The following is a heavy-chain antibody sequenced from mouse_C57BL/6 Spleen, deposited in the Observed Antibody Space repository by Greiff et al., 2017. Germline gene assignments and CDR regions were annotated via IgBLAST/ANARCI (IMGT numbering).Heavy chain of an antibody. CDR2: IDPSDSYT. V-gene: IGHV1-59*01. D-gene: IGHD2-2*01. J-gene: IGHJ4*01. CDR1: GYTFTSYW. CDR3: ARGVDGYDGYAMDY. Sequence: QVQLQQPGAELVRPGTSVKLSCKASGYTFTSYWMHWVKQRPGQGLEWIGVIDPSDSYTNYNQKFKGKATLTVDTSSSTAYMQLSSLTSEDSAVYYCARGVDGYDGYAMDYWGQGTSVTVSS.